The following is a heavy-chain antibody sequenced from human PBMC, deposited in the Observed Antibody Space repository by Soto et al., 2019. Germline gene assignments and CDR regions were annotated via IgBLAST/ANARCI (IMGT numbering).Heavy chain of an antibody. CDR3: ARVLGVGRDWFDP. CDR1: GGSISSSSYY. V-gene: IGHV4-39*07. Sequence: SETLSLTCAVSGGSISSSSYYWGWIRQPPGKGLEWIGSLYFNGSTFYNPSLKSRVTISVDTSKNQFSLKLSSVTAADTAVYYCARVLGVGRDWFDPWGQGTLVTVSS. CDR2: LYFNGST. D-gene: IGHD3-16*01. J-gene: IGHJ5*02.